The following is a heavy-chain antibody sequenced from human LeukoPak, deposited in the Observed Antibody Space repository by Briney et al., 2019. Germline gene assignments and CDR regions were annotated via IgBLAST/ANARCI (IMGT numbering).Heavy chain of an antibody. J-gene: IGHJ4*02. D-gene: IGHD3-10*01. V-gene: IGHV3-23*01. CDR2: ISADSAAT. CDR3: ARKSASGNYPLDY. CDR1: GFNFGSYS. Sequence: SGGSLRLSCAASGFNFGSYSMTWVRQAPGKGLEWVSVISADSAATFYADSVKGRFTISRDNGRNTVFLQMSSLGAEDTALYYCARKSASGNYPLDYWGQGTLVTVSS.